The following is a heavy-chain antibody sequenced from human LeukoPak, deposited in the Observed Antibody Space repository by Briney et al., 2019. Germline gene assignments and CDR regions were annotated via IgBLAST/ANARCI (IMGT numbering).Heavy chain of an antibody. Sequence: GGSLRLSCAASGFSISGYSMSWVRQAPGKGLEWVSDITSGGGCTNYADSVKGRFTISRDKSKNSVALQMNSLRAEDTAVYYCTRQRRGTYYAFDSCGQGTLVTVSS. CDR3: TRQRRGTYYAFDS. CDR1: GFSISGYS. CDR2: ITSGGGCT. V-gene: IGHV3-11*03. J-gene: IGHJ4*02. D-gene: IGHD3-16*01.